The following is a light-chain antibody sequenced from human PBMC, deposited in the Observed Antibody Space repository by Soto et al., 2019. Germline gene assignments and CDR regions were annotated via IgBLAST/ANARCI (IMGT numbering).Light chain of an antibody. Sequence: QSVLTQPASMSGSPGQSITISCTGTSSDIGGYKYVSWYQQHPGKAPKLMIYDVNNRPSGVSNRFSGSKSGNTASLTISGLQAEDEADYYCSSYRSSSSYVFGTGTKVTVL. CDR2: DVN. V-gene: IGLV2-14*01. J-gene: IGLJ1*01. CDR1: SSDIGGYKY. CDR3: SSYRSSSSYV.